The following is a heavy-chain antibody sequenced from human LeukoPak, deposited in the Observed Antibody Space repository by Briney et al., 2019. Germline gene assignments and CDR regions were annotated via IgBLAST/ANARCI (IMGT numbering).Heavy chain of an antibody. V-gene: IGHV1-2*02. CDR1: GYTFTGYY. CDR2: INPNSGGT. J-gene: IGHJ4*02. CDR3: AREGQRTGTYYSDY. Sequence: ASVKVSCKASGYTFTGYYIHWVRQAPGQGPEWMGWINPNSGGTYYAQKFQGRVTMTRDTSISTAYMDLNRLISDDTAVYYCAREGQRTGTYYSDYWGQGALVTVSS. D-gene: IGHD3-10*01.